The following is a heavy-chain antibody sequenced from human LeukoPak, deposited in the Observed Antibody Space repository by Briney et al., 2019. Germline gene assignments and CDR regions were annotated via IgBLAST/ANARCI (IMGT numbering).Heavy chain of an antibody. CDR1: GVSISGSYYY. CDR3: VKSGGYGLIDY. D-gene: IGHD1-26*01. CDR2: IYYSGST. J-gene: IGHJ4*02. Sequence: SGTLSLTCAVSGVSISGSYYYWGWIRQPPGKGLEWIGNIYYSGSTYYNASLQSRVTISIDTSKNQFSLRLNSVTAADTAMYFCVKSGGYGLIDYWGQGTLVTVSS. V-gene: IGHV4-39*01.